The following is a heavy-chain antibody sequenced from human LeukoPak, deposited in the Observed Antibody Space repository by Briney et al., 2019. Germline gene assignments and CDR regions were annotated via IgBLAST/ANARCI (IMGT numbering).Heavy chain of an antibody. Sequence: SETLSLTCTVSGGSISSYYWSWIRQPPGKGLEWIGYIYYSGSTNYNPSLKSRVTISVDTPKNQFSLKLSSVTAADTAVYYCARGRRDYYDSSGYYYSWFDPWGQGTLVTVSS. CDR3: ARGRRDYYDSSGYYYSWFDP. D-gene: IGHD3-22*01. V-gene: IGHV4-59*01. J-gene: IGHJ5*02. CDR2: IYYSGST. CDR1: GGSISSYY.